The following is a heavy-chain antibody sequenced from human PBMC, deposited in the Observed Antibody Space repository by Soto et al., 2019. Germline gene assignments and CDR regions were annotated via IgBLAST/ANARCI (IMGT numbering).Heavy chain of an antibody. V-gene: IGHV4-59*01. Sequence: SETLSLTCTVSGGSISSYYWSWIRQPPGKGLEWIGYIYYSGSTNYNPSLKSRVTISVDTSKNQFSLKLSSVTAADTAVYYCARVGEMTTVDYWGQGTLVTVSS. CDR2: IYYSGST. D-gene: IGHD4-17*01. J-gene: IGHJ4*02. CDR3: ARVGEMTTVDY. CDR1: GGSISSYY.